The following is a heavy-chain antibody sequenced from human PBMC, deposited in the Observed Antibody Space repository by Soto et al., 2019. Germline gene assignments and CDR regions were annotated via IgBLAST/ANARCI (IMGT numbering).Heavy chain of an antibody. CDR1: GGCISSYY. Sequence: SQTLSLTCTVSGGCISSYYWSWIPQPTVKRREWLRYIHYNGSTNYNPSLQSRVTISGDTSKKQFSLKLSSVTAADTAGDYCAGGGYDFWSGYHFRYYYYYGMDVGGQGSTVTVSS. CDR3: AGGGYDFWSGYHFRYYYYYGMDV. D-gene: IGHD3-3*01. V-gene: IGHV4-59*01. CDR2: IHYNGST. J-gene: IGHJ6*02.